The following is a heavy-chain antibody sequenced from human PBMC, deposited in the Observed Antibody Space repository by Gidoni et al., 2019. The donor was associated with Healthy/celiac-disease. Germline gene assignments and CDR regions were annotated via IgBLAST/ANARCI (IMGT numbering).Heavy chain of an antibody. CDR1: GFTFSNAW. CDR3: TTDADYGSGSYYNLFDY. D-gene: IGHD3-10*01. V-gene: IGHV3-15*07. J-gene: IGHJ4*02. CDR2: IKSKTDGGTT. Sequence: EVQLVESGGGLVKPGGSLRLSCAASGFTFSNAWMNWVRQAPGKGLGWVGRIKSKTDGGTTDYAAPVKGRFTISRDDSKNTLYLQMNSLKTEDTAVYYCTTDADYGSGSYYNLFDYWGQGTLVTVSS.